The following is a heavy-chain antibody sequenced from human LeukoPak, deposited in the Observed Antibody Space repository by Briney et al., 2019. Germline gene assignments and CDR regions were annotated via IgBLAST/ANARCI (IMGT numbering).Heavy chain of an antibody. Sequence: GRSLRLSCAASGFTFSSYAMHWVRQAPGKGLEWVAVISYDGSNKYYADSVKGRFTISRDNSKNTLYLQMNSLRAEDTAVYYCARDQMGYCSSTSCYNDALDIWGQGTMVTVSS. CDR1: GFTFSSYA. J-gene: IGHJ3*02. CDR3: ARDQMGYCSSTSCYNDALDI. V-gene: IGHV3-30-3*01. CDR2: ISYDGSNK. D-gene: IGHD2-2*02.